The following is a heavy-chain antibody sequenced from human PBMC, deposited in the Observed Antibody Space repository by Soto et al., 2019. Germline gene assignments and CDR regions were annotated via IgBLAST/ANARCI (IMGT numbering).Heavy chain of an antibody. D-gene: IGHD2-15*01. V-gene: IGHV3-21*01. CDR3: ARDRVVVAAIKIYYYYMDV. Sequence: GGSLRLSCAASGFTFSSYSMNWVRQAPGKGLVWVSSISSSSSYIYYADSVKGRFTISRDNAKNSLYLQMNSLRAEDTAVYYCARDRVVVAAIKIYYYYMDVWGKGTPVTVSS. CDR1: GFTFSSYS. J-gene: IGHJ6*03. CDR2: ISSSSSYI.